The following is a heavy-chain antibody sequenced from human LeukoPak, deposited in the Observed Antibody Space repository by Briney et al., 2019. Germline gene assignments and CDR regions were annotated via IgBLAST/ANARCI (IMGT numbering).Heavy chain of an antibody. J-gene: IGHJ4*02. CDR1: GDSISSTSYF. D-gene: IGHD2-15*01. CDR2: IYYSGTT. CDR3: ARHKCSGIYCPFDY. Sequence: SETLSLTCTVSGDSISSTSYFWGWIRQPPGKGLEWIATIYYSGTTYYNPSLKSRVTISVDTSKNQFSLKLSSVSASGMAVYYCARHKCSGIYCPFDYWGQGTLVTVSS. V-gene: IGHV4-39*01.